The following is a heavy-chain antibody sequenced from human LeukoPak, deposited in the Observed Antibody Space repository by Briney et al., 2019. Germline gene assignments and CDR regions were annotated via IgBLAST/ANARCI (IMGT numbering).Heavy chain of an antibody. CDR2: ISSSGSTI. CDR1: GFTLSDYY. D-gene: IGHD2-15*01. CDR3: ARDPGGYCSGGSCYSVYFDY. Sequence: GGSLRLSCAASGFTLSDYYMSWIRQAPGKGLEWVSYISSSGSTIYYADSVKGRFTISRDNAKNSLYLQMNSLRAEDTAVYYCARDPGGYCSGGSCYSVYFDYWGQGTLVTVSS. V-gene: IGHV3-11*04. J-gene: IGHJ4*02.